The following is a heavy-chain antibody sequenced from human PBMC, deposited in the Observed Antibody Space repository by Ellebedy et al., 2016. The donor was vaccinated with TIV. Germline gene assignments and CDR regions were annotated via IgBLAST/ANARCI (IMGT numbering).Heavy chain of an antibody. D-gene: IGHD4-23*01. J-gene: IGHJ4*02. Sequence: ASVKVSXXASGYTFTSYGISWVRQAPGQGLEWMGWISAYNGNTNYAQKLQGRVTMTTDTSTSTAYMELRSLRSDDTAVYYCARDLNSGYFDYWGQGTLVTVSS. CDR3: ARDLNSGYFDY. V-gene: IGHV1-18*01. CDR2: ISAYNGNT. CDR1: GYTFTSYG.